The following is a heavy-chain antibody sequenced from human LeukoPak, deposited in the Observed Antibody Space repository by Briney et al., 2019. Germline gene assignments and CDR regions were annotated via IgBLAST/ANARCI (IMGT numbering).Heavy chain of an antibody. CDR1: GFTLSTYS. CDR3: ARGVRGAAYFDY. J-gene: IGHJ4*02. Sequence: PGGSLRLSCAASGFTLSTYSMNWVRQAPGKGPEGISYITSSSSTVYYADSVKGRFTISRDNAKNSLYLQMDSLTDEDTAVYYCARGVRGAAYFDYWGQGTLVTVSS. D-gene: IGHD3-10*01. V-gene: IGHV3-48*02. CDR2: ITSSSSTV.